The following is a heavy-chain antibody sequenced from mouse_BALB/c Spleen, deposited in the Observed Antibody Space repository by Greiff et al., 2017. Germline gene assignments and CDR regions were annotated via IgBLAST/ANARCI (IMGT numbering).Heavy chain of an antibody. CDR3: AKITTDAMDY. V-gene: IGHV1S56*01. CDR2: IYPGDGST. J-gene: IGHJ4*01. Sequence: QVQLQQSGPELVQPGASVKMSCKASGYTFTSYYIHWVKQRPGQGLEWIGWIYPGDGSTKYTEKFKGKTTLTADKSSSTAYMLLSSLTSEDSAIYFCAKITTDAMDYWGQGTAVTVSS. D-gene: IGHD1-1*01. CDR1: GYTFTSYY.